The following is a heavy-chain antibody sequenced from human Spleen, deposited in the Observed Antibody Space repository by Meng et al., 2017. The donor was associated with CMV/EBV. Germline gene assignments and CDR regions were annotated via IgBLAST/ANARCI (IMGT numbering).Heavy chain of an antibody. CDR1: GFTVSGNY. CDR3: AREGWPSVASISARAAFDI. J-gene: IGHJ3*02. Sequence: GESLKISCAASGFTVSGNYMSWVRQAPGKGLEWVSVIYGGAITYYADSVTGRFTISRDDSKNTLYLHMNSLRRDDTAVYYCAREGWPSVASISARAAFDIWGRRTLVTVSS. V-gene: IGHV3-66*02. D-gene: IGHD2-21*01. CDR2: IYGGAIT.